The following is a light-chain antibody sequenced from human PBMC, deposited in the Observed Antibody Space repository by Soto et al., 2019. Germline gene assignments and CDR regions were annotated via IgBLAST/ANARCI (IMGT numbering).Light chain of an antibody. J-gene: IGKJ1*01. CDR1: QSISSW. CDR2: LAS. Sequence: DIQMTQSPSTLSASVGDRVTITCRASQSISSWLAWYQQKPGKAPNLLIYLASSLQSGVPSRFSGSGSATEFTLTISSLQPDDFATYFCQQYSSYPSTFGQGTKVEIK. V-gene: IGKV1-5*03. CDR3: QQYSSYPST.